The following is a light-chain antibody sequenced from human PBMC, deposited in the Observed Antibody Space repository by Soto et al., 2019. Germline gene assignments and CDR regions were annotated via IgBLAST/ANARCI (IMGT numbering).Light chain of an antibody. V-gene: IGLV2-14*03. J-gene: IGLJ2*01. CDR2: DVS. Sequence: QSALTQPASVSGTPGQSITVSCIGTSSDIGRYNYVSWYQQHPGRAPKLIIRDVSSRPSGVPTRFSGSKSGNSASLTISGLQVEVEAYYFCSSYASSNAQLFGGGTKVTVL. CDR3: SSYASSNAQL. CDR1: SSDIGRYNY.